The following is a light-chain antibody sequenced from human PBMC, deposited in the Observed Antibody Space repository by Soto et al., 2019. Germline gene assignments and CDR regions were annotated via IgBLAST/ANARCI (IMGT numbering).Light chain of an antibody. Sequence: QSVLTRPPSVSGAPGQRVTISCTGSSSNIGAGYDVHWYQQLPGTAPKILIYGNSNRPSGVPDRFSGSKSGTSASLAITGLQAEYEADYYYQSYDSSLSVVFGRGTKLTVL. CDR2: GNS. CDR3: QSYDSSLSVV. CDR1: SSNIGAGYD. J-gene: IGLJ2*01. V-gene: IGLV1-40*01.